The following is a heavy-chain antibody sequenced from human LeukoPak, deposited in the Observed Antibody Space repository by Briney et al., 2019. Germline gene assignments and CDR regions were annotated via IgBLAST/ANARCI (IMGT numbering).Heavy chain of an antibody. Sequence: KSSETLSLTCTVSGGSISSYYWSWIRQPPGKGLEWIGYIYYSGSTNYNPSLKGRVTISVDTSKNQFSLKLSSVTAADTAVYYCARDRHDRRDGYNPGDPYYGMDVWGQGTTVTVSS. CDR2: IYYSGST. J-gene: IGHJ6*02. V-gene: IGHV4-59*12. CDR3: ARDRHDRRDGYNPGDPYYGMDV. CDR1: GGSISSYY. D-gene: IGHD5-24*01.